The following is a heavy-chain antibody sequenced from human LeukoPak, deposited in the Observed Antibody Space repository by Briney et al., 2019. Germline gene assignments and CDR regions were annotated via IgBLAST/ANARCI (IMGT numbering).Heavy chain of an antibody. D-gene: IGHD4-17*01. J-gene: IGHJ3*02. CDR1: GGSISSSSYY. V-gene: IGHV4-39*07. CDR3: ASYDDYGDYGPSVRYAFDI. CDR2: IYYSGST. Sequence: SETLSLTCTVSGGSISSSSYYWGWIRQPPGKGLEWIGSIYYSGSTYYNPSLKSRVTISVDTSKNQFSLKLSSVTAADTAVYYCASYDDYGDYGPSVRYAFDIWGQGTMVTVSS.